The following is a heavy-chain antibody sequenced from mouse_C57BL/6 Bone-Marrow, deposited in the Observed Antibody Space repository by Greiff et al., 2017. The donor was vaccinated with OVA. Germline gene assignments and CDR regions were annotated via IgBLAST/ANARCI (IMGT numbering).Heavy chain of an antibody. V-gene: IGHV1-82*01. CDR3: ARGRRRYAMDY. CDR1: GYAFSSSW. CDR2: IYPGDGDT. Sequence: VQVVESGPELVKPGASVKISCKASGYAFSSSWMNWVKQRPGKGLEWIGRIYPGDGDTNYNGKFKGKATLTADKSSSTAYMQLSSLTSEDSAVYFCARGRRRYAMDYWGQGTSVTVSS. J-gene: IGHJ4*01.